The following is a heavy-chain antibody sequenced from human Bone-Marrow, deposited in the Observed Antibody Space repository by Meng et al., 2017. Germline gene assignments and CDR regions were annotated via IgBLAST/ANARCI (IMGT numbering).Heavy chain of an antibody. J-gene: IGHJ6*02. CDR3: ARDLRRHGRPRYCSGGSCYYGMDV. V-gene: IGHV1-69*13. CDR2: IIPIFGTA. Sequence: SVKVSCKASGGTFSSYAISWVRQAPGQGLEWMGGIIPIFGTANYAQKLQGRVTITADESTSTAYMELSSLRSEDTAVYYCARDLRRHGRPRYCSGGSCYYGMDVWGQGTTVTVSS. CDR1: GGTFSSYA. D-gene: IGHD2-15*01.